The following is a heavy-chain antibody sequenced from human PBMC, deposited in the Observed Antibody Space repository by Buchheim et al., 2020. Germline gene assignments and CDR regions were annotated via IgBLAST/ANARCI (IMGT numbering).Heavy chain of an antibody. CDR2: ISSSSSTI. V-gene: IGHV3-48*01. CDR1: GLTFSSYS. J-gene: IGHJ6*02. Sequence: EVQLVESGGGLVQPGGSLKLSCEASGLTFSSYSMNWVRKAPGKGLEWVSYISSSSSTIYYANFVKGRFTISRTNAKNSLYLQMNSLRAEDTAVYYCARDIVVVGLLPKTSYYYGMDVWGQGTT. D-gene: IGHD2-2*01. CDR3: ARDIVVVGLLPKTSYYYGMDV.